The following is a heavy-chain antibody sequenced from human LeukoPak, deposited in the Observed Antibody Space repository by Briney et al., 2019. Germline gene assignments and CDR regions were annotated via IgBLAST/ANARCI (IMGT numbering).Heavy chain of an antibody. V-gene: IGHV4-39*07. J-gene: IGHJ5*02. CDR1: GGSISSSSYY. CDR2: IYYSGST. Sequence: PSETLSLTCTISGGSISSSSYYWGWIRQPPGKGLEWIGSIYYSGSTYYNPSLKSRVTISVDTSKNQFSLKLSSVTAADTAVYYCARVRLTMVRGVREDNWFDPWGQGTLVTVSS. CDR3: ARVRLTMVRGVREDNWFDP. D-gene: IGHD3-10*01.